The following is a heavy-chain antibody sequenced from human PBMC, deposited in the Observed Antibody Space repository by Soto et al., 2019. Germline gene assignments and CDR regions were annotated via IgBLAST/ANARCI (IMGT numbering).Heavy chain of an antibody. V-gene: IGHV3-23*01. D-gene: IGHD3-22*01. CDR3: AKNSESSAYSSFDY. CDR1: GLTFSSYA. Sequence: LRLSCAASGLTFSSYAMSWVRQAPGKGLEWVSGISGSGISTYYADSVKGRFTISRDNSKNTLYLQMNSLRAEDTAVYYCAKNSESSAYSSFDYWGQGTLVTVSS. CDR2: ISGSGIST. J-gene: IGHJ4*02.